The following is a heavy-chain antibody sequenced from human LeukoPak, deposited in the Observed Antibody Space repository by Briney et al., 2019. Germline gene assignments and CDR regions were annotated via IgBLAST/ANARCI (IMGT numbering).Heavy chain of an antibody. D-gene: IGHD3-9*01. CDR3: ASDVLRYFDWSFDY. Sequence: PGGSLRLSCAASGFTVSSNYMSWVRQAPGKGLEWVSVIYSGGSTYYADSVKGRFTISRDNSKNTLYLQMNSLRAEDTAVYYCASDVLRYFDWSFDYWGQGTLVTVSS. J-gene: IGHJ4*02. CDR2: IYSGGST. V-gene: IGHV3-53*01. CDR1: GFTVSSNY.